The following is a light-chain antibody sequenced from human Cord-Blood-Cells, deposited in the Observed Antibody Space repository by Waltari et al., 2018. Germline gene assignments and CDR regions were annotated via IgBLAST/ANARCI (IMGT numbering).Light chain of an antibody. J-gene: IGLJ2*01. V-gene: IGLV2-14*01. CDR1: RSDVGGFNY. Sequence: QSALTQPASVSGSPGQSITISCTGTRSDVGGFNYVSWYQQHPGKAPKRMIYDVSNRPSGVSNRFSGSKSGNTASLTISGLQAEDDADYCCSSYTSSSTLVFGGGTKLTVL. CDR2: DVS. CDR3: SSYTSSSTLV.